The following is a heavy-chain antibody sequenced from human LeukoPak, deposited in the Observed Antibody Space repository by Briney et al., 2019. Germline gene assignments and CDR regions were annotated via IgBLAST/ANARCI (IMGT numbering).Heavy chain of an antibody. D-gene: IGHD6-13*01. Sequence: SETLSLTCTVSGGSISSYYWSWIRQPPGKGLEWIGYIYYSGSTNYNPSLKSRVTISVDTSKNQFSLKLSSVTAADTAVYYCARGIAAAGAFDIWGQGTMVTVSS. J-gene: IGHJ3*02. CDR1: GGSISSYY. CDR3: ARGIAAAGAFDI. V-gene: IGHV4-59*01. CDR2: IYYSGST.